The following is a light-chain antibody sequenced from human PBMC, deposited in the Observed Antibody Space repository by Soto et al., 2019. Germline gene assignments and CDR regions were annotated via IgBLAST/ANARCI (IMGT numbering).Light chain of an antibody. CDR1: QGISSY. J-gene: IGKJ4*01. V-gene: IGKV1-9*01. Sequence: DIQLTQSPSFLSASVGDRVTITCRANQGISSYLAWYQQKPGKARKLLIYAASTLQSGVPSRFSGSGSGTEFAHTISSLQPEDFATYDCQQLNSYPLTFGGGTKVEIK. CDR3: QQLNSYPLT. CDR2: AAS.